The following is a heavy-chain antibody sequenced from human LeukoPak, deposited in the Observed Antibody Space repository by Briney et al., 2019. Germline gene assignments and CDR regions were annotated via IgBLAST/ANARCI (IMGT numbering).Heavy chain of an antibody. CDR1: GFTFSSYW. CDR2: ISGSGGST. CDR3: AKEFYMVRGVITR. D-gene: IGHD3-10*01. Sequence: GGSLRLSCAASGFTFSSYWMHWVRQAPGKGLEWVPAISGSGGSTYYADSVKGRFTISRDNSKNTLYLQMNSLRAEDTAVYYCAKEFYMVRGVITRWGQGTLVTVSS. V-gene: IGHV3-23*01. J-gene: IGHJ4*02.